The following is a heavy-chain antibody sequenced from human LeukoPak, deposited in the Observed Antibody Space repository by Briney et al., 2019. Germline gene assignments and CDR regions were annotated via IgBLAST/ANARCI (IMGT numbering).Heavy chain of an antibody. CDR3: AFEPTADITMIVVAPIGQGY. CDR1: GFTFSSYA. J-gene: IGHJ4*02. D-gene: IGHD3-22*01. CDR2: ISGSGGST. V-gene: IGHV3-23*01. Sequence: PGGSLRLSCAASGFTFSSYAMSWVRQAPGKGLEWVSAISGSGGSTYYADSVKGRFTISRDNSKNTLYLQMNSLRAEDTAVYYCAFEPTADITMIVVAPIGQGYWGQGTLVTVSS.